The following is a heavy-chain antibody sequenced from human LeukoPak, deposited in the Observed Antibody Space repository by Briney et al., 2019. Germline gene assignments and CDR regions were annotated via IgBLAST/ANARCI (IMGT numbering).Heavy chain of an antibody. CDR1: GFTFSSYG. Sequence: PGGSLRLSCAASGFTFSSYGMSWVRQAPGKGLDWVSAISGSGGSTYYADSVKGRFTISRDNSKNTLYLQMNSLRAEDTAVYYCAKAVRGVIGLDYWGQGTLVTVSS. CDR3: AKAVRGVIGLDY. D-gene: IGHD3-10*01. J-gene: IGHJ4*02. CDR2: ISGSGGST. V-gene: IGHV3-23*01.